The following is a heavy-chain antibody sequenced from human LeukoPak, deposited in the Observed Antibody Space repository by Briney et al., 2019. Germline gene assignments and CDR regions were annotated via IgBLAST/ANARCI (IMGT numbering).Heavy chain of an antibody. Sequence: PGGSLRLSCAASGFTFSSYAMSWVRQAPGKGLEWVSGISGSGGSTYYADSVRGRFTISRDISKNTLYAQMSSLRAEDAAVYYCAKDKGWGYSSYDYYGMDVWGQGTTVTVSS. D-gene: IGHD1-26*01. J-gene: IGHJ6*02. CDR2: ISGSGGST. V-gene: IGHV3-23*01. CDR3: AKDKGWGYSSYDYYGMDV. CDR1: GFTFSSYA.